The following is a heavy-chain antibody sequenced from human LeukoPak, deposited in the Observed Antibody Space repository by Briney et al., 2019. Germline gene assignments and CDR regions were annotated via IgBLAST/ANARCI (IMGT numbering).Heavy chain of an antibody. J-gene: IGHJ6*02. CDR3: ARVQAGSSGMDV. Sequence: SETLSLTCAVYGGSFSGYYWSWIHQPPGKGLEWIGEINHSGSTNYNPSLKSRVTISVDTSKNQFSLKLSSVTAADTAVYYCARVQAGSSGMDVWGQGTTVTVSS. CDR2: INHSGST. V-gene: IGHV4-34*01. D-gene: IGHD2-15*01. CDR1: GGSFSGYY.